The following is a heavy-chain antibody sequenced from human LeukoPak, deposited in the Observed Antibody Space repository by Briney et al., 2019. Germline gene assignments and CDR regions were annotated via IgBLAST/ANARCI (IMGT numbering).Heavy chain of an antibody. CDR2: INHSGST. V-gene: IGHV4-34*01. Sequence: PSETLSLTCAVYGGSFSGYYWSWIRQPPGKGLEWIGEINHSGSTNYNPSLKSRVTISVDTSKNQFSLKLSSVTAADTAVYYCARVRDGYNSDAFDIWGQGTMVTVSS. D-gene: IGHD5-12*01. CDR1: GGSFSGYY. J-gene: IGHJ3*02. CDR3: ARVRDGYNSDAFDI.